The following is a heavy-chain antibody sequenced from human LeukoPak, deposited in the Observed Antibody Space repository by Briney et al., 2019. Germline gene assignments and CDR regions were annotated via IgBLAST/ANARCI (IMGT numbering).Heavy chain of an antibody. D-gene: IGHD4-23*01. Sequence: SISSTVSGGSITRYSWSWIRQPPGKGLEWIGYIYYSGSTDYNPSLKSRVTISVDTSKNQFSLRLSSVTATDTAVYYCARRLHRNSENYFDYWGQGTLVTVSS. V-gene: IGHV4-59*08. CDR3: ARRLHRNSENYFDY. J-gene: IGHJ4*02. CDR2: IYYSGST. CDR1: GGSITRYS.